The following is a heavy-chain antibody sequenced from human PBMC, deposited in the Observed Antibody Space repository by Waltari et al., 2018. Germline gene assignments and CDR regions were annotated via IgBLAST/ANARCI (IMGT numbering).Heavy chain of an antibody. D-gene: IGHD6-6*01. CDR3: ARSRSGGVARNLVWFDP. V-gene: IGHV1-2*06. CDR2: INPNRGGT. CDR1: GYTFTGYY. Sequence: QVQLVQSGAEVKKPGASVKVSCKASGYTFTGYYMHWVRQAPGQGLEWMGRINPNRGGTNYAQKFQGRVTMTRDTSISTAYMELSRLRSDDTAVYYCARSRSGGVARNLVWFDPWGQGTLVTVSS. J-gene: IGHJ5*02.